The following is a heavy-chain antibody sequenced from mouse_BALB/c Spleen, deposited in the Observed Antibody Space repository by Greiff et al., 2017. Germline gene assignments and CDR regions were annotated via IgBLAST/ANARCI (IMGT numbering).Heavy chain of an antibody. J-gene: IGHJ4*01. CDR3: ARCYDYDAMDY. CDR2: IYPYNGGT. Sequence: VQLKQSGPELVKPGASVKISCKASGYTFTDYNMHWVKQSHGKSLEWIGYIYPYNGGTGYNQKFKSKATLTVDNSSSTAYMELRSLTSEDSAVYYCARCYDYDAMDYWGQGTSVTVSS. CDR1: GYTFTDYN. V-gene: IGHV1S29*02.